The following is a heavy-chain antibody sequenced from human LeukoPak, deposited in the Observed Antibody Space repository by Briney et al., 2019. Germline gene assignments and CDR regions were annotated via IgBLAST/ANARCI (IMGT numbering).Heavy chain of an antibody. CDR2: ICSSGSTI. J-gene: IGHJ4*02. D-gene: IGHD6-13*01. CDR1: GFTFSDYY. Sequence: GGSLRLSCAAPGFTFSDYYMSWIRQAPGKGLEWVSYICSSGSTIYYAYSVKGRFTISRDNAKNSLYLQMNSLRAEATAVYYCASEAAADWIFDYWGQGTLVTVSS. CDR3: ASEAAADWIFDY. V-gene: IGHV3-11*01.